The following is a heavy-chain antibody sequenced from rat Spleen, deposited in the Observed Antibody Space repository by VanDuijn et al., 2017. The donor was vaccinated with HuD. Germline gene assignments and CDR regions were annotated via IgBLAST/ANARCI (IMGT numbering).Heavy chain of an antibody. J-gene: IGHJ2*01. CDR3: TTSIAATTY. V-gene: IGHV5-25*01. D-gene: IGHD1-2*01. CDR1: GFTFSNYY. Sequence: EVQLVESGGGLIQPGRSLKLSCAASGFTFSNYYMAWVRQTPTKGLEWVASISTGGGNTYYRDSVKGRFTISRDNAKSTLYLQMNSLKSDDTATYYCTTSIAATTYWGQGVMVTVSS. CDR2: ISTGGGNT.